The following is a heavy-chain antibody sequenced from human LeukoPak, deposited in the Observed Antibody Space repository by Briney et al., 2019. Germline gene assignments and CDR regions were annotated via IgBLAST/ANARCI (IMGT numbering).Heavy chain of an antibody. V-gene: IGHV3-21*01. CDR3: ARGLGWITPGAPYFDL. CDR2: ISSSGGHI. D-gene: IGHD5-12*01. J-gene: IGHJ4*01. CDR1: GLTFNTRS. Sequence: GGSLRLSWAASGLTFNTRSISWVRQPPGRGLGWLSAISSSGGHIYYEGSVQGRFTISRDDAKDSVYLQLNSLRAEDTAVYYCARGLGWITPGAPYFDLWGHGTLVTVSS.